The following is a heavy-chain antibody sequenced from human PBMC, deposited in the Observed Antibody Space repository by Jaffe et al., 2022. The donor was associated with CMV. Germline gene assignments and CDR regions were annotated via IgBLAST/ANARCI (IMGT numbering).Heavy chain of an antibody. CDR2: IYYSGST. CDR3: ARRGSLWFDAFDI. V-gene: IGHV4-59*08. D-gene: IGHD2-21*01. CDR1: GGSISSYY. J-gene: IGHJ3*02. Sequence: QVQLQESGPGLVKPSETLSLTCTVSGGSISSYYWSWIRQPPGKGLEWIGYIYYSGSTNYNPSLKSRVTISVDTSKNQFSLKLSSVTAADTAVYYCARRGSLWFDAFDIWGQGTMVTVSS.